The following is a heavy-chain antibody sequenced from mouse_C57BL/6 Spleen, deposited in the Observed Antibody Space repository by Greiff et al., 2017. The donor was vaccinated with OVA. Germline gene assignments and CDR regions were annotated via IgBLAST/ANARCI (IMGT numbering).Heavy chain of an antibody. Sequence: EVHLVESGEGLVKPGGSLKLSCAASGFTFSSYAMSWVRQTPEKRLEWVAYISSGGDYIYYADTVKGRFTISRDNARNTLYLQMSSLTSEDTAMYYCTRDRAGTGYAMDYWGQGTSVTVSS. J-gene: IGHJ4*01. V-gene: IGHV5-9-1*02. D-gene: IGHD3-1*01. CDR3: TRDRAGTGYAMDY. CDR2: ISSGGDYI. CDR1: GFTFSSYA.